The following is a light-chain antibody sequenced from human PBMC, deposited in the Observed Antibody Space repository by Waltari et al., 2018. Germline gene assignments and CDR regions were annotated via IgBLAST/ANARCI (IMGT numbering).Light chain of an antibody. Sequence: DIVMTQSPDSLAVSLGERATINCKSSQSVLYSSNNKNYLAWYQQRPGQAPKLVIYWASTRESGVPDRFSGSGSGTDFALTFSSLQAEVVAVYYCQQYYSTPPYTFGQGTKLEIK. V-gene: IGKV4-1*01. CDR3: QQYYSTPPYT. CDR1: QSVLYSSNNKNY. CDR2: WAS. J-gene: IGKJ2*01.